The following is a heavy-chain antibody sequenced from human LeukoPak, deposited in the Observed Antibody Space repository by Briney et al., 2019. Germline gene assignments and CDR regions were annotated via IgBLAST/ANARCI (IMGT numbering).Heavy chain of an antibody. CDR1: GYTLTVYY. CDR2: INPNSGDT. D-gene: IGHD5-18*01. Sequence: ASVKVSCKASGYTLTVYYIHWVRQAPGQGLEWMGRINPNSGDTNFAQKFQGRVTMTRDSSISTAYMDLSGLRPDDTAVYYCAREGSGYTYGRGSYFDYWGHGILVTVSS. J-gene: IGHJ4*01. V-gene: IGHV1-2*06. CDR3: AREGSGYTYGRGSYFDY.